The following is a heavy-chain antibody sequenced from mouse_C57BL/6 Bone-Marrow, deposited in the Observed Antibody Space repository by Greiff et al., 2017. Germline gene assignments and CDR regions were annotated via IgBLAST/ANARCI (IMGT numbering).Heavy chain of an antibody. CDR2: IYPGGGYT. CDR3: ARGDDGGPFDY. Sequence: QVQLQQSGAELVRPGTSVKMSCKASGYTFTNYWIGWAKQRPGHGLEWIGDIYPGGGYTNYNEKFKGKATLTADKSSSTAYMQFSSLTSEDSAVYYCARGDDGGPFDYWGQGTTLTVSS. CDR1: GYTFTNYW. D-gene: IGHD2-3*01. V-gene: IGHV1-63*01. J-gene: IGHJ2*01.